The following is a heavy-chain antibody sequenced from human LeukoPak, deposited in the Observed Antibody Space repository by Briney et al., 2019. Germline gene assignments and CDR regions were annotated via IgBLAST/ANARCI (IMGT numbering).Heavy chain of an antibody. V-gene: IGHV3-9*01. J-gene: IGHJ4*02. Sequence: GGSLRLSCAASGFTFDDYAMHWVRQAPGKGLEWVSGISWNSGSIGYADSVKGRFTISRDNAKNSLYLQMNSLRAEDTAVYYCANTPIGSGSYYPRDYWGQGTLVTVSS. CDR3: ANTPIGSGSYYPRDY. CDR1: GFTFDDYA. CDR2: ISWNSGSI. D-gene: IGHD3-10*01.